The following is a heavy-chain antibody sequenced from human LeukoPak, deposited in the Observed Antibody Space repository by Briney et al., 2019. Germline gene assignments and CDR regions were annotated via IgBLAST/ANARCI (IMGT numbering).Heavy chain of an antibody. V-gene: IGHV1-69*05. Sequence: SVKVSCKASGGTFSSYAISWVRQAPGQGLEWMGGIIPIFGTANYAQKFQGRVTITTDESTSTAYMELSSLRSEDTAVYYCARAETTVTTYDAFDIWGQGTMVTLSS. J-gene: IGHJ3*02. CDR3: ARAETTVTTYDAFDI. CDR1: GGTFSSYA. D-gene: IGHD4-17*01. CDR2: IIPIFGTA.